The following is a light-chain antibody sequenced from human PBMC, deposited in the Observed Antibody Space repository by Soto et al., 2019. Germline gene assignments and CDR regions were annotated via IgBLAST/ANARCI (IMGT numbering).Light chain of an antibody. CDR1: QSVLYTSNNKNY. Sequence: DIVMTQSPDSLAVSLGERATINCKSSQSVLYTSNNKNYLAWYQQKPGQPPKLLVYWASTRESGVPDRFSGSGSGTDFTLTISSLQAEDVAVSYCQQFYATPWTFGQGTMVEIK. J-gene: IGKJ1*01. V-gene: IGKV4-1*01. CDR2: WAS. CDR3: QQFYATPWT.